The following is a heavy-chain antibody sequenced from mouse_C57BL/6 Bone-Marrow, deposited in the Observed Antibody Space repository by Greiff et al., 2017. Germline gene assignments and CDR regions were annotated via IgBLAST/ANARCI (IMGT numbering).Heavy chain of an antibody. CDR1: GFTFSNYW. Sequence: EVKVEESGGGLVQPGGSMNLSCVASGFTFSNYWMNWVRQSPEKGLEWVAQIRLKTDNYATHYAESVKGRFTLSRDASKRSVYLQMNNLRAEDTGIYYCTVYYNSSSSVAYCGQGTLVTVSA. V-gene: IGHV6-3*01. D-gene: IGHD1-1*01. J-gene: IGHJ3*01. CDR3: TVYYNSSSSVAY. CDR2: IRLKTDNYAT.